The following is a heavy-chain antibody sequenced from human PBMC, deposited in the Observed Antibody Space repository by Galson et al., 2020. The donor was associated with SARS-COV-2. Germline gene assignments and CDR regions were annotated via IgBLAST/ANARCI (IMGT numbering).Heavy chain of an antibody. J-gene: IGHJ6*02. V-gene: IGHV3-33*01. D-gene: IGHD3-10*01. CDR2: IWYDGSEK. CDR1: GFSFSSYV. Sequence: GGSLRLSCAASGFSFSSYVMNWVRQAPGKGLEWVALIWYDGSEKYYADSVKGRFTISRDNSKNTLSLQMNSLRGEDTAVYYCSRAETGGHYYYNGMDVWGQGTTVTVSS. CDR3: SRAETGGHYYYNGMDV.